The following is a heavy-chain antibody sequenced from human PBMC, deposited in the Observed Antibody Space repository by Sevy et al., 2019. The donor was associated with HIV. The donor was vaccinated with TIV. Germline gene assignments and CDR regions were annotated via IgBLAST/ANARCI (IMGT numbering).Heavy chain of an antibody. Sequence: GGSLRLSCAVSGFSFDSYGMTWVRQAPGKGLEWVSGISGSGTRTYYADSVKGRFIISRDNSKNTLYLQMKSLRSEDKANYYCAKGGGGHYDPDEIGYYFYYYNMDVWGKGTTVTVSS. J-gene: IGHJ6*03. D-gene: IGHD3-22*01. CDR1: GFSFDSYG. V-gene: IGHV3-23*01. CDR3: AKGGGGHYDPDEIGYYFYYYNMDV. CDR2: ISGSGTRT.